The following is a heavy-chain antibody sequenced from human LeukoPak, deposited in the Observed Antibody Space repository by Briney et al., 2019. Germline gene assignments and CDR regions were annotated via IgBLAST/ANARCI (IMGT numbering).Heavy chain of an antibody. D-gene: IGHD6-13*01. CDR2: INSDGSNT. J-gene: IGHJ4*02. Sequence: GRSLRLSCAASGFTFSSYWMHWVRQAPGKGLVWVSRINSDGSNTLYADSVKGRFTISRDNAKNTLYLQMNSLRAEDTAVYYCARSHASYTSSWSVSYYFDYWGQGTLLPVSS. CDR1: GFTFSSYW. V-gene: IGHV3-74*01. CDR3: ARSHASYTSSWSVSYYFDY.